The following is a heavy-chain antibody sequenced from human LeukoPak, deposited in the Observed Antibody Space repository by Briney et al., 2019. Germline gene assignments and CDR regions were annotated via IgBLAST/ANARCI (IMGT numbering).Heavy chain of an antibody. Sequence: ASVKVSCKASGYTFTSYGISWVRQAPGQGLEWMGWISAYNGNTNYAQKLQGRVTMTTDTSTSTAYMELRSLRSDDTAVYYCARGQNIVVVPAAIAHFDYWGQGTLVTVSS. D-gene: IGHD2-2*02. V-gene: IGHV1-18*01. CDR3: ARGQNIVVVPAAIAHFDY. CDR1: GYTFTSYG. J-gene: IGHJ4*02. CDR2: ISAYNGNT.